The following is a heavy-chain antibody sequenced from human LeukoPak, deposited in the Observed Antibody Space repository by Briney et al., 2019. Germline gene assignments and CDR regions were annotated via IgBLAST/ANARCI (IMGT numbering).Heavy chain of an antibody. CDR3: ARLIASYYYDSSGYYQTDYYGMDV. D-gene: IGHD3-22*01. CDR1: GGTFSSYA. V-gene: IGHV1-69*13. CDR2: IIPIFGAA. J-gene: IGHJ6*01. Sequence: VASVNVSCKASGGTFSSYAIRWVRPPPGQELAWMGGIIPIFGAANYAQKFQRSVTNTADESTSTAVMELSSLRSEDSAVYDCARLIASYYYDSSGYYQTDYYGMDVWGQGTTVTVSS.